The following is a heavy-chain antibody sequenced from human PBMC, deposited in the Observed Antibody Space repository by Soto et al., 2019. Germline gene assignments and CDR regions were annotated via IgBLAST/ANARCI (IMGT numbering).Heavy chain of an antibody. Sequence: QVQLVQSGAEVKKPGASVKVSCKASGYTFTTYDINWVRQATGQRLEWVGWMNPQSGYTGFAQKFQGRVSXXRDTSINTAYMELSSLRSEDTAVHYYVGVFGSIDYWGQGTLVTVSS. D-gene: IGHD3-10*02. CDR1: GYTFTTYD. CDR2: MNPQSGYT. J-gene: IGHJ4*02. V-gene: IGHV1-8*01. CDR3: VGVFGSIDY.